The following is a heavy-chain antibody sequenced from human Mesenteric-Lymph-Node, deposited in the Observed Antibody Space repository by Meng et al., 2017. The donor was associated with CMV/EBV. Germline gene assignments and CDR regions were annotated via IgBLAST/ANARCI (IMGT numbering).Heavy chain of an antibody. CDR3: AKERITISGVAWDYYFDY. Sequence: GGSLRLSCAASGFAFSNYGLHWVRQAPGKGLEWVAFIRNDGSNKYYTDSVQGRFTISRDNTKNTVYLQMNSLRAEDTALYYCAKERITISGVAWDYYFDYWGQGTLVTVSS. J-gene: IGHJ4*02. D-gene: IGHD3-3*01. CDR1: GFAFSNYG. V-gene: IGHV3-30*02. CDR2: IRNDGSNK.